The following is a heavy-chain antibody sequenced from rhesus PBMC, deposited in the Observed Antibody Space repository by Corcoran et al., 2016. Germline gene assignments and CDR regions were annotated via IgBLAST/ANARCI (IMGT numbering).Heavy chain of an antibody. CDR2: ITNTGITV. V-gene: IGHV3-183*02. CDR1: GLTVGDCG. D-gene: IGHD1-32*01. CDR3: TRGTGMTRAFDY. Sequence: VQLVDSGGDLVQPGGSLRMSRVGSGLTVGDCGLHWGSQAPGKGLEWVSSITNTGITVYYADSVRGRFTVSRDNARGSLSLQMSGLRAEDTAVYYCTRGTGMTRAFDYWGQGVLVTVSS. J-gene: IGHJ4*01.